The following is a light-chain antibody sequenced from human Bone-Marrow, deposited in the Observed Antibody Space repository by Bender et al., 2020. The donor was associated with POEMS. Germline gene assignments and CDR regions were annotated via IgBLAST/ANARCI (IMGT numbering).Light chain of an antibody. J-gene: IGLJ3*02. CDR1: SSNIGAHA. CDR3: AVWDDRLNGWV. CDR2: SSH. Sequence: QSVLTQPPSASGTPGQRVTISCSGGSSNIGAHAVNWYQHLPGTAPKLLIYSSHRRPAEVPDRFSGSRSGTSASLAIDGLQSEDEADYFCAVWDDRLNGWVFGGGSKLTV. V-gene: IGLV1-44*01.